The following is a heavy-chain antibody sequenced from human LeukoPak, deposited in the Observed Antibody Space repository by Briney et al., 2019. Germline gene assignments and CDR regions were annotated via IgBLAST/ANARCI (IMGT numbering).Heavy chain of an antibody. J-gene: IGHJ5*02. CDR1: GFTFSTFT. CDR3: ARDGGERYCSSPGCYKDRFDP. V-gene: IGHV3-21*01. CDR2: ISSTSIYI. D-gene: IGHD2-2*02. Sequence: GGSLRLSCAASGFTFSTFTMNWVRQAPGKGLEWVSSISSTSIYIYYADSVKGRFTISRDNAENSLYLQMNSLRPEDTAVYYCARDGGERYCSSPGCYKDRFDPWGQGTLVTVSS.